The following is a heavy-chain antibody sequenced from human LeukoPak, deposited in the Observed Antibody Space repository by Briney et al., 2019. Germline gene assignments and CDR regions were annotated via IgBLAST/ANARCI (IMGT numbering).Heavy chain of an antibody. D-gene: IGHD3-10*01. Sequence: PWGVLRLSCAASGFTFSSYWMSWVRQAPGKGLEWIGRIYTSRSTNYNPSLKSRVTMSVDTSKNQFSLKLSSVTAADTAVYYCARVRPRAWFGELLGPSWFDPWGQGTLVTVSS. CDR1: GFTFSSYW. CDR2: IYTSRST. CDR3: ARVRPRAWFGELLGPSWFDP. V-gene: IGHV4-4*07. J-gene: IGHJ5*02.